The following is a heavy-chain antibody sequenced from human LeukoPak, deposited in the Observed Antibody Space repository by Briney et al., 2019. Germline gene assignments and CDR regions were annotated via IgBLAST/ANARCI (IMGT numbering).Heavy chain of an antibody. D-gene: IGHD4-17*01. CDR1: GGSISNDGYY. CDR3: ARGPNWETTVTNGYFDL. J-gene: IGHJ2*01. Sequence: SQTLSLTCNVSGGSISNDGYYWSRIRQHPGKGLEWLGYIYYSGSTYYNPSLKSRVTISVDTSKNQFSLKLSSVTAADTAVYYCARGPNWETTVTNGYFDLWGRGTLVTVSS. CDR2: IYYSGST. V-gene: IGHV4-31*03.